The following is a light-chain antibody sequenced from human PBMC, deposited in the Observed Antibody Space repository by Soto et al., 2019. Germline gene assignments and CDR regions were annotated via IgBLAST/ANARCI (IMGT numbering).Light chain of an antibody. J-gene: IGLJ1*01. CDR3: SSFTSSSTPYV. V-gene: IGLV2-14*01. Sequence: QSALTQPASVSGSAAQSITISCTGTSSDVGGYNYVSWYQQHPGRAPKLMIYEVSNRPSGVSTRFSGSKSANTASLTISGLQADDEADYYCSSFTSSSTPYVFGTGTKLTVL. CDR2: EVS. CDR1: SSDVGGYNY.